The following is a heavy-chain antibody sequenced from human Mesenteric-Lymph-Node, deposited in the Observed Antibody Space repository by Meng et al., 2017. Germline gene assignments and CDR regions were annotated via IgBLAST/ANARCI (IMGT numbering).Heavy chain of an antibody. CDR3: VRSSGWVKTGFDP. V-gene: IGHV4-39*01. J-gene: IGHJ5*02. CDR1: GGSISTSCYY. CDR2: IGHSGFT. Sequence: HPQLRRSGPGLWKPSAAMSLTCMVSGGSISTSCYYWGWIRQPPGKGLEWIGSIGHSGFTYYTPSLKSRVTVSIDTSRNQFSLWLTSVTAADTAVYYCVRSSGWVKTGFDPWGQGTLVTVSS. D-gene: IGHD6-19*01.